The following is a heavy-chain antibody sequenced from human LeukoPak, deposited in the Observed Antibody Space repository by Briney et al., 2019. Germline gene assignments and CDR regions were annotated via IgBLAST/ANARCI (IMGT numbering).Heavy chain of an antibody. CDR3: AKDGIDSGDPNGFDP. D-gene: IGHD3-10*01. V-gene: IGHV3-23*01. CDR1: GFTFNSYA. Sequence: GGSLRLSCAASGFTFNSYAMSWVRQAAGKGLEWVSSICGSGGSTYYADSVKGRFTISRDSSKNMLYLRMNTLRAEDTAIYYCAKDGIDSGDPNGFDPWGQGTLVTVSS. CDR2: ICGSGGST. J-gene: IGHJ5*02.